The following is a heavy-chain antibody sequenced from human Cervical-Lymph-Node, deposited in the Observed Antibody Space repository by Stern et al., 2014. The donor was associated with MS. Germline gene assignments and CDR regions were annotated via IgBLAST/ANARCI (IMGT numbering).Heavy chain of an antibody. CDR2: ISWNSGKT. J-gene: IGHJ6*02. D-gene: IGHD3-16*01. CDR3: AKPLYHSYGMDV. Sequence: QLVESGGGLVQPGRSLRLSCEASGFTLEDYAMHWVRQGPGRGLEWVSGISWNSGKTGYADSVKGRFTISRDNAKNSLYLQMNSLRPEDTALYYCAKPLYHSYGMDVWGQGTPVTVSS. V-gene: IGHV3-9*01. CDR1: GFTLEDYA.